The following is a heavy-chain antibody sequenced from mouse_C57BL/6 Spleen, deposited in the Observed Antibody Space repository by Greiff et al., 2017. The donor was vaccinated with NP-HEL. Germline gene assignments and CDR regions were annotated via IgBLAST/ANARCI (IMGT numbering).Heavy chain of an antibody. CDR1: GFNIKDDY. V-gene: IGHV14-4*01. Sequence: EVQLQQSGAELVRPGASVKLSCTASGFNIKDDYMHWVKQRPEQGLEWIGWIDPENGDTEYASKFQGKATITADTSSNTAYLQLSSLTSEDTAVYYCTTRGYGRRYWGQGTTLTVSS. CDR2: IDPENGDT. J-gene: IGHJ2*01. D-gene: IGHD1-1*01. CDR3: TTRGYGRRY.